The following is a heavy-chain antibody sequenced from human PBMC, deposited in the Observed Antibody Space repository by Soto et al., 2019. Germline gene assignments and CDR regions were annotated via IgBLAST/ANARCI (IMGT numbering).Heavy chain of an antibody. V-gene: IGHV4-4*02. CDR3: ARLPIAVAPIDY. CDR1: GGSISSSNW. CDR2: IYHSGST. J-gene: IGHJ4*02. D-gene: IGHD6-19*01. Sequence: PSETLSLTCTVSGGSISSSNWWSWVRQPPGKGLEWIGEIYHSGSTNYNPSLKSRVTISVDKSKNQFSLKLSSVTAADTAVYYCARLPIAVAPIDYWGQGTLVTVSS.